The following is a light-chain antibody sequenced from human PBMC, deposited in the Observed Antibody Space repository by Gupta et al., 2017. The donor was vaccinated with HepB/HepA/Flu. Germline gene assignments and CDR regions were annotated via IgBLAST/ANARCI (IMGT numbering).Light chain of an antibody. Sequence: ETVMTQSPATLSVSTGDRASLSCRASESVSSNLVWYQQKPGQAPRLLIKGASTRATGIPARFSGSGSGTEFSLTISILQSEDFAVYYCQQYNNWPPTFGQGTKVEIK. CDR3: QQYNNWPPT. J-gene: IGKJ1*01. CDR1: ESVSSN. CDR2: GAS. V-gene: IGKV3-15*01.